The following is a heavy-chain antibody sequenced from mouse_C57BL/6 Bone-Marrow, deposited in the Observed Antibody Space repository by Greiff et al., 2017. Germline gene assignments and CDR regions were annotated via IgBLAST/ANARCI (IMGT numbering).Heavy chain of an antibody. Sequence: QVQLQQPGAELVKPGASVQLSCKASGYTFTSYWMHWVKQRPGRGLEWIGRIDPNRGGTKYNEKFKSKATLTVDNPSGPAYMQRSSRTSEDSAVYYWARQGYGSSSHYYAMYYWCQGTSVTV. CDR3: ARQGYGSSSHYYAMYY. D-gene: IGHD1-1*01. CDR1: GYTFTSYW. CDR2: IDPNRGGT. V-gene: IGHV1-72*01. J-gene: IGHJ4*01.